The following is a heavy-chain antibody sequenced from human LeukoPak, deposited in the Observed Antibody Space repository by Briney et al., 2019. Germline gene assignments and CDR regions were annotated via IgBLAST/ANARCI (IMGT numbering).Heavy chain of an antibody. V-gene: IGHV4-39*01. CDR2: IYYSGST. CDR1: GGSISSSSYY. D-gene: IGHD2-2*01. CDR3: ARTDCSSTSCYAGYSYGFGFDY. J-gene: IGHJ4*02. Sequence: SETLSLTCTVSGGSISSSSYYWGWIRQPPGKGLEWIGSIYYSGSTCYNPSLKSRVTISVDTSKNQFSLKLSSVTAADTAVYYCARTDCSSTSCYAGYSYGFGFDYWGQGTLVTVSS.